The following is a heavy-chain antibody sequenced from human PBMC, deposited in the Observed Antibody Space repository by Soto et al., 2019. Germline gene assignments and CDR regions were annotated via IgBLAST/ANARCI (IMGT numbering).Heavy chain of an antibody. CDR1: GASVSSAYW. V-gene: IGHV4-4*02. J-gene: IGHJ4*02. CDR2: INHRGSA. Sequence: SETLSLTCAVSGASVSSAYWWSWVRQPPGKGPEWIGEINHRGSANYNPSLKSRVTISVDISKSQFSLRLTSVTAADTAVYYCARYNAASGTYYFDFWGQGALVTVSS. CDR3: ARYNAASGTYYFDF. D-gene: IGHD6-13*01.